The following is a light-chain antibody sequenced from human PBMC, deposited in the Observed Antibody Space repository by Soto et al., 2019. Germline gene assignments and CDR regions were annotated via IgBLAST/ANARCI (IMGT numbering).Light chain of an antibody. J-gene: IGKJ4*01. CDR1: QSVSSN. Sequence: EIVMTQSPATLSVSPGERATLSCRASQSVSSNLAWYQQKPGQAPRLLIYGASTRATCIPARFSGSGSGTEFTLTISSLQSEDFAVYYCQQYDNWPLPFGGGTNVEIK. V-gene: IGKV3-15*01. CDR3: QQYDNWPLP. CDR2: GAS.